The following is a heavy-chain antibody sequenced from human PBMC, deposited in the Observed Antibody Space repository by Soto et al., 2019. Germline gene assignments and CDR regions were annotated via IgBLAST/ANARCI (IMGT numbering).Heavy chain of an antibody. V-gene: IGHV3-30-3*01. CDR2: ISYDGSNK. Sequence: QVQLVESGGGVVQPGRSLRLSCAASGFTFSSYAMHWVRQAPGKGLEWVAVISYDGSNKYYADSVKGRFTISRDNSKNTLNLQMNSLRAEDTAVYYCARDRSNYYFDYWGQGTLVTVSS. D-gene: IGHD4-4*01. CDR3: ARDRSNYYFDY. J-gene: IGHJ4*02. CDR1: GFTFSSYA.